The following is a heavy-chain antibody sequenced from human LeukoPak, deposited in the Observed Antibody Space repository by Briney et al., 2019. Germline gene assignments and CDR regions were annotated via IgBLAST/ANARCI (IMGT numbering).Heavy chain of an antibody. J-gene: IGHJ4*02. Sequence: GGSLRLSCAASGFTFSTYNMNWVRQAPGKGLEWVSSISSSSSHTYYVDSVKGRFTISRDNTMNSLYLQMNSLRAEDTAVYYCTREAPHGYSGYDSRDYWGQGTLVTVSS. CDR1: GFTFSTYN. V-gene: IGHV3-21*01. CDR3: TREAPHGYSGYDSRDY. D-gene: IGHD5-12*01. CDR2: ISSSSSHT.